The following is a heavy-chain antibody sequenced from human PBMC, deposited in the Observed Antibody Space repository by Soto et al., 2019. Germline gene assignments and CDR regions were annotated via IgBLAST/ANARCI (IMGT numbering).Heavy chain of an antibody. J-gene: IGHJ6*02. CDR1: GFTFSSYS. Sequence: PGWSLRLYCSASGFTFSSYSMNWVRQAPGKGLEWVSSISGSSSYIYYADSVKGRFTISRDNAKNSLYLQMNSLRAEDTAVYYCARLRGSSWYANYYYGMDVWGQGTAVTVSS. CDR3: ARLRGSSWYANYYYGMDV. CDR2: ISGSSSYI. V-gene: IGHV3-21*01. D-gene: IGHD6-13*01.